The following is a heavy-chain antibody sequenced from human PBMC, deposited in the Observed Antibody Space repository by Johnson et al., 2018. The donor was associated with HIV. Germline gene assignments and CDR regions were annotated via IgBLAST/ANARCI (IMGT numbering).Heavy chain of an antibody. J-gene: IGHJ3*02. V-gene: IGHV3-30*14. CDR3: ARAIFGVVMGQNAFDI. CDR2: ISYDGSNK. Sequence: VQLVESGGGVVQPGRSLRLSCAASGFTFSSYAMHWVRQAPGKGLEWVAVISYDGSNKYYADSVKGRFTISRDNSKNTLYLQMNSLRAEDTAVYYCARAIFGVVMGQNAFDIWGQGTMVTVSS. CDR1: GFTFSSYA. D-gene: IGHD3-3*01.